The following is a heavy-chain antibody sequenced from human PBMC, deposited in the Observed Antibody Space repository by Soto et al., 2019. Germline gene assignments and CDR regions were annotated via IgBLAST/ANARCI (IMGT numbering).Heavy chain of an antibody. CDR2: IYPGDSDT. V-gene: IGHV5-51*01. CDR3: PRRQGGYCSSTACMGWFDP. D-gene: IGHD2-2*01. J-gene: IGHJ5*02. CDR1: EYSFTSYW. Sequence: GESVKISCKGSEYSFTSYWIAWVRQMPGKGLEWMGIIYPGDSDTRYSPSFQDQVTISADKSVSTAYLQWNSLKASDTAIYYCPRRQGGYCSSTACMGWFDPWGQGTLVTVSS.